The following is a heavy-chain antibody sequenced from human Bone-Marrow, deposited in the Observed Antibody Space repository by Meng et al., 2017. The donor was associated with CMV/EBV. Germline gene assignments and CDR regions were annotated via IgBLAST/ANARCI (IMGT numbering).Heavy chain of an antibody. CDR1: GFTFSSYA. V-gene: IGHV3-74*01. D-gene: IGHD3-10*01. CDR3: AGVGGDGSNYVRFDD. Sequence: GESLKISCAASGFTFSSYAMSWVRQAPGKGLEWVSRINSDGTNTNYADSVKGRFTISRDNAKNTLYLQMNSLRVEDTAVYYCAGVGGDGSNYVRFDDWGQGTLVTVSS. J-gene: IGHJ4*02. CDR2: INSDGTNT.